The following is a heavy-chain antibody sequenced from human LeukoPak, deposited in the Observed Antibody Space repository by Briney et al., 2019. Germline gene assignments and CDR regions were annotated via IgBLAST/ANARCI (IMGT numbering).Heavy chain of an antibody. J-gene: IGHJ4*02. CDR3: ARYLEAANTYYFYY. D-gene: IGHD6-13*01. V-gene: IGHV3-66*01. Sequence: GGSLRLSCAASGFTVSSSYMSWVRQAPGKGLEWVSIISSAGTTYYADSVKGRFTISRDNSKNTVYLQVNSLRDEDTAVYYCARYLEAANTYYFYYWGQGTMVTVSS. CDR1: GFTVSSSY. CDR2: ISSAGTT.